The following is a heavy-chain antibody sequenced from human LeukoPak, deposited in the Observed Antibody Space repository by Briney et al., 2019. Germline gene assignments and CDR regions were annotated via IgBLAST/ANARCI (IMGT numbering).Heavy chain of an antibody. D-gene: IGHD3-3*01. V-gene: IGHV4-30-4*08. J-gene: IGHJ6*03. CDR2: IYYSGST. CDR1: GGSISSGDYY. CDR3: ASSRYDFWSGYIPWRYYYMDV. Sequence: SETLSLTCTVSGGSISSGDYYWSWIRQPPGKGLEWIGYIYYSGSTYYNPSLKSRVTISVDTSKNQFSLKLSSVTAADTAVYYCASSRYDFWSGYIPWRYYYMDVWGKGTTVTVSS.